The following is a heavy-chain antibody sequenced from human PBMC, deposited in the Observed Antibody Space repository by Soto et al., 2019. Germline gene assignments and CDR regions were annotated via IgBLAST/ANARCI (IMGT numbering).Heavy chain of an antibody. CDR3: VRERGLSSFYGMDV. Sequence: EVQLVESGGGLVKPGGSLRLSCAASGFTLTSYTMNWVRQASWKGLEWVSSITSSSSHIYYADSVKGRLTISRDNAGNSLYRQNNSLRAEDSAVYYCVRERGLSSFYGMDVWGQGTTVTGSS. V-gene: IGHV3-21*02. J-gene: IGHJ6*02. CDR1: GFTLTSYT. D-gene: IGHD3-10*01. CDR2: ITSSSSHI.